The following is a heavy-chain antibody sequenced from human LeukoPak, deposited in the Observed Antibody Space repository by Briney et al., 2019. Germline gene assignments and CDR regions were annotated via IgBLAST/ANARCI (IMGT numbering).Heavy chain of an antibody. D-gene: IGHD3-22*01. CDR2: IYYSGST. Sequence: SETLSLTCTVSGGSVSSGSYYWSWIRQPPGKGLEWIGYIYYSGSTNYNPSLKSRVTISVDTSKNQFSLKLSSVTAADTAVYYCARGTRYYDSSGYYYGVWGQGTLVTVSS. V-gene: IGHV4-61*01. CDR1: GGSVSSGSYY. CDR3: ARGTRYYDSSGYYYGV. J-gene: IGHJ4*02.